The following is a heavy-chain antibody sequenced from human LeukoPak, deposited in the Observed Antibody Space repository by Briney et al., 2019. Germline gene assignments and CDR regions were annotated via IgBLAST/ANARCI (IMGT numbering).Heavy chain of an antibody. CDR2: LSSSGGST. Sequence: GGSLRLSCAASGFTFSNYGMSWVRQAPGKGLEWVSALSSSGGSTYYADSVKGRFTISRDNSKNTLYLQMSSLRAEDTAVYYCARGEGELLFDYWGQGTLVTVSS. V-gene: IGHV3-23*01. D-gene: IGHD1-26*01. CDR3: ARGEGELLFDY. CDR1: GFTFSNYG. J-gene: IGHJ4*02.